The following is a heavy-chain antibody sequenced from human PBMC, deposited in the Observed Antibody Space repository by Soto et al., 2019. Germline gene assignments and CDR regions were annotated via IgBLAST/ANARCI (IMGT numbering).Heavy chain of an antibody. Sequence: SETLSLTCTVSGYSISSGYHWAWIRQPPGKGLEWLGSVHYSGNTYYNPSLKSRLTISVDKSKNQFSLNLSSVTAADTAVYYCARQDRVVAEGRWFDPWGQGALVTVSS. CDR1: GYSISSGYH. D-gene: IGHD2-15*01. CDR3: ARQDRVVAEGRWFDP. J-gene: IGHJ5*02. V-gene: IGHV4-38-2*02. CDR2: VHYSGNT.